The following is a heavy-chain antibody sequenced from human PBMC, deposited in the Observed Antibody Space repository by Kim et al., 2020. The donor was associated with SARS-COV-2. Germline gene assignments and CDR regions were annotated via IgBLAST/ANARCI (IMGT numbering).Heavy chain of an antibody. J-gene: IGHJ6*02. V-gene: IGHV3-23*01. CDR1: GFTFSSYA. CDR2: ISGSGGST. Sequence: GGSLRLSCAASGFTFSSYAMSWVRQAPGKGLEWVSAISGSGGSTYYADSVKGRFTISRDNSKNTLYLQMNSLRAEDTAVYYCAKGYSNYYYYYGMDVWGQGTTVTVSS. D-gene: IGHD4-4*01. CDR3: AKGYSNYYYYYGMDV.